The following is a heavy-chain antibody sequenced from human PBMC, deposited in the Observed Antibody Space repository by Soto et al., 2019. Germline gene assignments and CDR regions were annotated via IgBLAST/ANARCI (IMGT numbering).Heavy chain of an antibody. J-gene: IGHJ4*02. CDR2: IWYDGSNK. V-gene: IGHV3-33*01. D-gene: IGHD3-22*01. CDR3: ARDRGRTSSGPLGYFDY. CDR1: GFTFSSYG. Sequence: GSLRLSCAASGFTFSSYGMHWVRQAPGKGLEWVAVIWYDGSNKYYADSVKGRFTISRDNSKNTLYLQMNSLRAEDTAVYYCARDRGRTSSGPLGYFDYWGQGTLVTVSS.